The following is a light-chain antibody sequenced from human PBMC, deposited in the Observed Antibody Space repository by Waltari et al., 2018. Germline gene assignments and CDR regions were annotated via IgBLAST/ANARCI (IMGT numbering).Light chain of an antibody. V-gene: IGLV2-14*02. CDR1: SSAVGSYNS. Sequence: QSALTQPASVSGSPGRSITISCTGSSSAVGSYNSVPWHQQHPGKGPKLILYGVTQRPSVVSHRVSGSKSGNTASLTISGLQTEDEADYYCSSYTGRVYVFGTGTKVTVL. J-gene: IGLJ1*01. CDR3: SSYTGRVYV. CDR2: GVT.